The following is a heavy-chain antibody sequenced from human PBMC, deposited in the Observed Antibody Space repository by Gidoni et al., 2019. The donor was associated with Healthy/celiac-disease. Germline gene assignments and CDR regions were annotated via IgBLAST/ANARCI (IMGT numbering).Heavy chain of an antibody. J-gene: IGHJ4*02. V-gene: IGHV1-2*02. CDR3: ARGPDYGSYDY. Sequence: QVQLVQSGAELKKPGASVKVLWKVSGYPVTDSFVHWVRQAPGQGLDWMGWINPTSGVTNYGQKFQGRVTMTRDTSVNTAYMELSSLRSDDTALFYCARGPDYGSYDYWGQGTLITVSS. D-gene: IGHD4-17*01. CDR2: INPTSGVT. CDR1: GYPVTDSF.